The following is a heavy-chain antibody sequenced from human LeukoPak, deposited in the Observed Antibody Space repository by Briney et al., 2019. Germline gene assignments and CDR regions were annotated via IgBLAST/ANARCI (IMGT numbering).Heavy chain of an antibody. CDR3: ASSITIFGVVIRFDY. V-gene: IGHV4-39*01. CDR1: GGSISSSSYY. J-gene: IGHJ4*02. CDR2: IYYSGST. D-gene: IGHD3-3*01. Sequence: SETLFLTCTVSGGSISSSSYYWGWIRQPPGKGLEWIGSIYYSGSTYYNPSLKSRVTISVDTSKNQFSLKLSSVTAADTAVYYCASSITIFGVVIRFDYWGQGTLVTVSS.